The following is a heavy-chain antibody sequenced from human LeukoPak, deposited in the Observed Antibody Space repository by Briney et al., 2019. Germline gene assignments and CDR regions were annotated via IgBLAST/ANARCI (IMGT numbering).Heavy chain of an antibody. Sequence: GESLKISCKGSGYSFTSYRIGWVRQMPGKGLEWMGIIYPGDSDTRYSPSFQGQVTISADKSISTAYLQWSSLKASDTAMYYCARRRGTGTTATEIDYWGQGTLVTVSS. CDR2: IYPGDSDT. V-gene: IGHV5-51*01. CDR3: ARRRGTGTTATEIDY. D-gene: IGHD1-1*01. CDR1: GYSFTSYR. J-gene: IGHJ4*02.